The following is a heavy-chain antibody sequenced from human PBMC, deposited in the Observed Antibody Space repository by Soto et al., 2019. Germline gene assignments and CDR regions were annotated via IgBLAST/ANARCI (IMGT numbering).Heavy chain of an antibody. Sequence: GGSLRLSCAASGFTFSSYAMSWVRQAPGKGLEWVSAISGSGGSTYYADSVKGRFTISRDNSKNTLYLQMNSLRAEDTAVYYCAKSPGVVPAANDDAFDIWGQGTMVTVSS. V-gene: IGHV3-23*01. CDR1: GFTFSSYA. D-gene: IGHD2-2*01. CDR3: AKSPGVVPAANDDAFDI. CDR2: ISGSGGST. J-gene: IGHJ3*02.